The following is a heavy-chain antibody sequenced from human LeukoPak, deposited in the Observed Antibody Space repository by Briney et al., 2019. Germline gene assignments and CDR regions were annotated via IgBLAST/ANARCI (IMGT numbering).Heavy chain of an antibody. Sequence: NPSETLSLTCAVYGGSFSGHYWSWIRQPPGKGLEWIGEINHSGSTNYNPSLERRVTISVDTSKNHFSLKLSSVTAADTAVYYCASGQYYDLWSGYYVDWGQGTLVTVSA. J-gene: IGHJ4*02. D-gene: IGHD3-3*01. V-gene: IGHV4-34*01. CDR1: GGSFSGHY. CDR2: INHSGST. CDR3: ASGQYYDLWSGYYVD.